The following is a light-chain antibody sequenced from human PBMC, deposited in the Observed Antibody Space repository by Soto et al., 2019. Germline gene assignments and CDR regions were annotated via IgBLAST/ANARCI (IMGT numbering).Light chain of an antibody. Sequence: DIPMTQSPSTASSAVXARVTITCRASQDISNWLAWYQQKPGKAPKLLMYSASNLQSGVPPRFSGSGSGTDFTLTISSLQPEDFASYYCQQANGFPLTFGGGTKVDIK. J-gene: IGKJ4*01. CDR3: QQANGFPLT. CDR2: SAS. CDR1: QDISNW. V-gene: IGKV1-12*01.